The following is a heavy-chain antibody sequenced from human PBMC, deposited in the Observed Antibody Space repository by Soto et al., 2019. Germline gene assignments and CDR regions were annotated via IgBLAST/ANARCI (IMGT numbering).Heavy chain of an antibody. J-gene: IGHJ1*01. CDR1: GFTVSSTY. CDR2: IHSDNT. D-gene: IGHD1-1*01. V-gene: IGHV3-66*01. CDR3: ATGMDNAKIHR. Sequence: EVQLVDSGGDLVRPGGSLRLSCAASGFTVSSTYMSWVRQAPGKGLEWVSFIHSDNTFYADSVRGRFTISRDNSKNTVSLQMKSLRADDTAVYHCATGMDNAKIHRWGQGTLVTVSS.